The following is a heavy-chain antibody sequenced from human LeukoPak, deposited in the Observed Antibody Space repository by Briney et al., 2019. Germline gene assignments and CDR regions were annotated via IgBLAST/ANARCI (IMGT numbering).Heavy chain of an antibody. CDR3: ARVLGQPSVDWFDP. J-gene: IGHJ5*02. D-gene: IGHD7-27*01. CDR2: IYYSGST. CDR1: GLSISSYY. Sequence: SETLSLTCTVSGLSISSYYWSWIRQPPGKGLEWIGYIYYSGSTNYNPSLKSRVTISVDTSKNQFSLKLSSVTAADTAVYYCARVLGQPSVDWFDPWGQGTLVTVSS. V-gene: IGHV4-59*01.